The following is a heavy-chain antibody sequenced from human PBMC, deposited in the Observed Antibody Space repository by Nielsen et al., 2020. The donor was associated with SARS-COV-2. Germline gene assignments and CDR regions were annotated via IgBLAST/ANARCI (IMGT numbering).Heavy chain of an antibody. D-gene: IGHD3/OR15-3a*01. CDR2: ISSSSSYI. J-gene: IGHJ4*02. Sequence: GESLKISCAASGFTFSSYSMNWVRQAPGKGLEWVSSISSSSSYIYYADSVKGRFTISRDFSKTTLYLQMHSLRAEDTAMYYCAKDRATFMIYFRRGGPDYWGQGALVTVSS. CDR1: GFTFSSYS. CDR3: AKDRATFMIYFRRGGPDY. V-gene: IGHV3-21*01.